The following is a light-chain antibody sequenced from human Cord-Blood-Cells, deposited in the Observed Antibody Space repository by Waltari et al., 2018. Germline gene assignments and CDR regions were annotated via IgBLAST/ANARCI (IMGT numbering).Light chain of an antibody. Sequence: EIVMTQSPATLSVSPGERATLSCRASQSVSSNLAWYQQKPGRAPRLLIYGASTRATGIPARFSGSGSGTEFTLTISSLQSEDFAVYYCQQYNNWHTFGQGTKLEIK. CDR1: QSVSSN. CDR2: GAS. J-gene: IGKJ2*01. V-gene: IGKV3-15*01. CDR3: QQYNNWHT.